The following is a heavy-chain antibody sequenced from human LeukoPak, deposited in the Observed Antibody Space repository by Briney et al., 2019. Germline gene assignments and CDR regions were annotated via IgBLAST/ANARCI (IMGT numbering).Heavy chain of an antibody. J-gene: IGHJ6*02. D-gene: IGHD1-1*01. CDR2: IRSDGSNK. Sequence: GGSLRLSCAASGFIFSSYGMHWVRQAPGKGLEWVAFIRSDGSNKYYADSVKGRFTISRDNSKNTLYLQMNSLRAEDTAVYYCAKADDFYYYYGMDVWGQGTTVTVSS. V-gene: IGHV3-30*02. CDR3: AKADDFYYYYGMDV. CDR1: GFIFSSYG.